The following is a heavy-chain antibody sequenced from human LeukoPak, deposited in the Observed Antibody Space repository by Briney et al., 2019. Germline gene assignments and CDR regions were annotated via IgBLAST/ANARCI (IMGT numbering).Heavy chain of an antibody. CDR1: GFTFSIYW. J-gene: IGHJ3*02. CDR3: ARRVRYDFWSGSGLGAFDI. D-gene: IGHD3-3*01. V-gene: IGHV3-7*01. Sequence: GGSLRLSSASSGFTFSIYWMSWVRQAPGKGLEWVANIKQDGSEKYYVDSVKGRFTISRDNAKNSLYLQMNSLRAEDTAVYYCARRVRYDFWSGSGLGAFDIWGQGTMVTVS. CDR2: IKQDGSEK.